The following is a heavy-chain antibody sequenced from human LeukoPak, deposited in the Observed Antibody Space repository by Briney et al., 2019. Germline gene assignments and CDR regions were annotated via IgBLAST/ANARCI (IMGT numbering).Heavy chain of an antibody. CDR2: IYYSGST. D-gene: IGHD3-22*01. Sequence: SETLSLTCAVSGYSISSGYYWGWIRQPPGKGLEWIGSIYYSGSTYYNPSLKSRVTISVDTSKNQFSLKLSSVTAADTAVYYCARPPYYYDSSGYYHWGQGTLVTVSS. V-gene: IGHV4-38-2*01. CDR3: ARPPYYYDSSGYYH. CDR1: GYSISSGYY. J-gene: IGHJ5*02.